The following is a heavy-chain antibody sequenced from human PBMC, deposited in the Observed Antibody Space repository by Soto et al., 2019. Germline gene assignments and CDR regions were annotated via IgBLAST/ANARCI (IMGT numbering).Heavy chain of an antibody. CDR1: GGTFGSYT. Sequence: SVKVSCKASGGTFGSYTISWVRQAPGQGLEWMGRIIPILGIANYAQKFQGRVTITADKSTSTAYMELSSLRSEDTAVYYCARGEITMVRGVIIKGNAFDIWG. V-gene: IGHV1-69*02. D-gene: IGHD3-10*01. CDR3: ARGEITMVRGVIIKGNAFDI. CDR2: IIPILGIA. J-gene: IGHJ3*02.